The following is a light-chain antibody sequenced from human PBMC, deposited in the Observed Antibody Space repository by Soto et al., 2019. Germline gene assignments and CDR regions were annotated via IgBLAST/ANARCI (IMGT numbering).Light chain of an antibody. CDR2: AAS. CDR1: QTVPSNY. CDR3: QQYGTLPLT. J-gene: IGKJ4*01. V-gene: IGKV3-20*01. Sequence: EIVLTQSPGTLSLPPGDRATVSCRAGQTVPSNYVAWYQHKPGQAPRLLIYAASTRATGIPDRFSGSASGTVFTLTITRLEPEDFALYYYQQYGTLPLTFGGGTKVDIK.